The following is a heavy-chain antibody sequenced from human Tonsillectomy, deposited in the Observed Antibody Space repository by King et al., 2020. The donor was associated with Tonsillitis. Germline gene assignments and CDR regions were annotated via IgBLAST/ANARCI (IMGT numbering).Heavy chain of an antibody. CDR1: GFTFSTYC. J-gene: IGHJ3*02. D-gene: IGHD6-13*01. CDR3: ARESVAAAGAFDI. Sequence: EVQLVESGGGLVQPGGSLRLSCAASGFTFSTYCMSWVRQAPGKGLEWVANIKQDGSEKYYVDSVKGRFTISRDNAENSIYLQMNSLRAEDTAVYYCARESVAAAGAFDIWGQGTMVTVSS. V-gene: IGHV3-7*03. CDR2: IKQDGSEK.